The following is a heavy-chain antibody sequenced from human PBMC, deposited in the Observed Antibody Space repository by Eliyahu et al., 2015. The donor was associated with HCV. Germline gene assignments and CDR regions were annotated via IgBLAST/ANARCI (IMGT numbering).Heavy chain of an antibody. CDR1: GFIFNTYA. J-gene: IGHJ4*02. V-gene: IGHV3-23*01. CDR3: ATRGFSGHFDY. D-gene: IGHD3-10*01. CDR2: INYNGGTT. Sequence: EVQLLESGGGLVQPGGSLRLSCAASGFIFNTYAMSWIRQAPGKGLEWVASINYNGGTTYYADSVKGRFTISRDNSKNTLYLQVSSPRADDTAVYYCATRGFSGHFDYWGQGTLVTVSS.